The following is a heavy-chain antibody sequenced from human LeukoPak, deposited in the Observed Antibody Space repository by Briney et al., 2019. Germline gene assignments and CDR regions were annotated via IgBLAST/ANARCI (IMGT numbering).Heavy chain of an antibody. D-gene: IGHD6-13*01. Sequence: PSGTLSLTCTVSGGSISSYYWSWIRQPPGKGLEWIGYIYTSGSTNYNPSLKSRVTISVDTSKNQFSLKLSSVTAADTAVYYYARQVIAAAGRSAYYYYMDVWGKGTTVTVSS. CDR2: IYTSGST. CDR3: ARQVIAAAGRSAYYYYMDV. CDR1: GGSISSYY. J-gene: IGHJ6*03. V-gene: IGHV4-4*09.